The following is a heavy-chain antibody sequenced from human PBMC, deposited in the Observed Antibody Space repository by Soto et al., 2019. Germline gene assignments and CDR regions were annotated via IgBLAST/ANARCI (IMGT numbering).Heavy chain of an antibody. D-gene: IGHD3-16*01. CDR2: ISSGNTYK. CDR3: ARDLAYYGASTPP. V-gene: IGHV3-21*01. J-gene: IGHJ5*02. Sequence: PGGSLRLSCVVSGFTFSSYTMNWVRQAPGKGLEWVASISSGNTYKDYADSLKGRFTISRDNAKNSLYLQLNSLRVEDTATYYFARDLAYYGASTPPWGQGPLVTVSS. CDR1: GFTFSSYT.